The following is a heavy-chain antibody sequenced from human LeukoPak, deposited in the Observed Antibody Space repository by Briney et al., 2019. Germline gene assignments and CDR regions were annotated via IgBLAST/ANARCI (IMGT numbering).Heavy chain of an antibody. CDR3: AREGVNRLYDLLTGYYYYFDY. J-gene: IGHJ4*02. Sequence: PSETLSLTCTVSGYSISSGYYWGWIRQSPGKGLEWIGSIYHGGSTYYNPSLRSRVIVSVDTSKNHFSLKMSSVTAADTAVYYCAREGVNRLYDLLTGYYYYFDYWGQGTLVTVSS. CDR2: IYHGGST. V-gene: IGHV4-38-2*02. CDR1: GYSISSGYY. D-gene: IGHD3-9*01.